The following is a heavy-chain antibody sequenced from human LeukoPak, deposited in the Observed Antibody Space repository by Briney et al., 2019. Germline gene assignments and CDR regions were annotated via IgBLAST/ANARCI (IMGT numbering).Heavy chain of an antibody. V-gene: IGHV1-69*13. D-gene: IGHD2-2*01. J-gene: IGHJ5*02. CDR3: AGAYVIPAAKSWFDP. CDR2: IIPIFGTA. Sequence: GASVKVSCKASGYTFTGYYMHWVRQAPGQGLEWMGGIIPIFGTANYAQKFQGRVTITADESTSTAYMELSSLRSEDTAVYYCAGAYVIPAAKSWFDPWGQGTLVTVSS. CDR1: GYTFTGYY.